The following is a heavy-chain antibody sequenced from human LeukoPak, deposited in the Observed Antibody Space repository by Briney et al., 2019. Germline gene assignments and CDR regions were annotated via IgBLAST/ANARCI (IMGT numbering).Heavy chain of an antibody. J-gene: IGHJ5*02. Sequence: PSETLSPTCIVSGGSISSYYWSWIRQPPGKGLEWIGYIYYTGSTNYNPSLKSRVTISVDTSKNQFSLKLSSVTAADMAVYYCARDAYSSSEVDWFDPWGQGTLVTVSS. V-gene: IGHV4-59*01. D-gene: IGHD6-13*01. CDR3: ARDAYSSSEVDWFDP. CDR1: GGSISSYY. CDR2: IYYTGST.